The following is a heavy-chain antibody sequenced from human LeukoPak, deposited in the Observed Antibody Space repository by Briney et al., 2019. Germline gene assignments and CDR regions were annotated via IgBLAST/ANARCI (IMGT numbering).Heavy chain of an antibody. D-gene: IGHD3-22*01. CDR3: ARDVYYDSSGYYYNAFDI. CDR2: IYYSGST. Sequence: SETLSLTCTVSGGSISSYYWSWIRQPPGKGLEWIGYIYYSGSTNYNPSLKSRVTISVDTSRNQFSLKLSSVTAADTAVYYCARDVYYDSSGYYYNAFDIWGQGTMVTVSS. V-gene: IGHV4-59*01. CDR1: GGSISSYY. J-gene: IGHJ3*02.